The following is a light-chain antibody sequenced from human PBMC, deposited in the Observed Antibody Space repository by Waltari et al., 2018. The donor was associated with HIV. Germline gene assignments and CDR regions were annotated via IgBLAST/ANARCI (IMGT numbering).Light chain of an antibody. CDR3: SSYKDANDVV. CDR2: EVK. CDR1: SSDVGGFDY. V-gene: IGLV2-8*01. Sequence: QSALTQPPSASGSPGQSVTISCTGTSSDVGGFDYVSWYPQHPPKAPKLILYEVKRRPAGVPDRFSGSKSGNTASLTVSGLQPEDEGDYYCSSYKDANDVVFGGGTKLTVL. J-gene: IGLJ2*01.